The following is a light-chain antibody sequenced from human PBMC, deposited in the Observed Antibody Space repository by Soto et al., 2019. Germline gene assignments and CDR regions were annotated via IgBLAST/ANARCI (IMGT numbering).Light chain of an antibody. V-gene: IGLV2-14*01. J-gene: IGLJ1*01. CDR2: HVR. Sequence: QSALPQPASVSGSPGQSITVSYTGNSSDVGGYNYVSWYQQYPGKAPKLMIYHVRNRPSGVSNRFSGSKSGNSASLTISGLQAEDEADYYCSSYTSTSTYVFGNGTKDTVL. CDR1: SSDVGGYNY. CDR3: SSYTSTSTYV.